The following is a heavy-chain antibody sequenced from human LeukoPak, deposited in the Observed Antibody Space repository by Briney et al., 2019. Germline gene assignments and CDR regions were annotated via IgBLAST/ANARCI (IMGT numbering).Heavy chain of an antibody. CDR2: ISYDGSNK. Sequence: GGSLRLSCAASGFTFSSYGMHWVRQAPGKGLEWVAVISYDGSNKYYADSVKGRFTISRDNSKDTLYLQMNSLRAEDTAVYYCAKGRTKYSYGYEDYFDYWGQGTLVTVSS. V-gene: IGHV3-30*18. D-gene: IGHD5-18*01. CDR3: AKGRTKYSYGYEDYFDY. CDR1: GFTFSSYG. J-gene: IGHJ4*02.